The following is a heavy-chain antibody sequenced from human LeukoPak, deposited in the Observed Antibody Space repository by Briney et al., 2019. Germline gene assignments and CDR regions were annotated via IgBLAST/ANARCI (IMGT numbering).Heavy chain of an antibody. D-gene: IGHD2-21*02. V-gene: IGHV4-39*01. Sequence: SESLSLTCTVAVGSISSSGDYWGWIRQPPGKGLEWIGSIYYSGSTYYNPSLKSRVTISVDTSKNQFSLKLSSVTAADTAVYYCARLGGGDHFDYWGQGTLVTVSS. J-gene: IGHJ4*02. CDR2: IYYSGST. CDR1: VGSISSSGDY. CDR3: ARLGGGDHFDY.